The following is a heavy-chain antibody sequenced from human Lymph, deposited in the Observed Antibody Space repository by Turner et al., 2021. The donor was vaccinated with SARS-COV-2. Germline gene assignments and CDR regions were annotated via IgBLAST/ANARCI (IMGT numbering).Heavy chain of an antibody. Sequence: EVQLLESGGGLLQPGGSLRLSCAASGFTCSSYAMSWVRQAPGKGLEWVSGISGSGGSKSYADSVKGRFTISRDNSKNTLYLQMNSLRAEDTAVYFCAKDASFISGYDCLDYWGQGTLVTVPS. CDR2: ISGSGGSK. CDR3: AKDASFISGYDCLDY. D-gene: IGHD5-12*01. J-gene: IGHJ4*02. CDR1: GFTCSSYA. V-gene: IGHV3-23*01.